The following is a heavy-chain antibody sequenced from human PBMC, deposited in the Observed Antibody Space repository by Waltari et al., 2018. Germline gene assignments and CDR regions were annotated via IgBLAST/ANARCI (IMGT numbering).Heavy chain of an antibody. CDR1: GGAFSTYA. CDR2: SIPIYGTA. J-gene: IGHJ5*02. D-gene: IGHD1-7*01. CDR3: ATFGGNSNWFDP. Sequence: VQLVQSAAQVKNPGSTLKVSCKTSGGAFSTYAISWVRQAPGQGLEWMGSIPIYGTADYSQKFQGRITITADESTSTAYMELGGLKSDDTAVYYCATFGGNSNWFDPWGQGTLVTVSS. V-gene: IGHV1-69*01.